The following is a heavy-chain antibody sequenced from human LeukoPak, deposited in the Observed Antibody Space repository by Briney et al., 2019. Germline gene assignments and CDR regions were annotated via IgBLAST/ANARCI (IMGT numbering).Heavy chain of an antibody. CDR1: GFTFSSYA. J-gene: IGHJ6*03. V-gene: IGHV3-23*01. Sequence: GGSLRLSCAASGFTFSSYAMTWVRQAPGKGLERVSAISGSGSTTYYADSVKGRFTISRDNSKNTLYLQMNSLRAEDTAVYYCAKGLYSYYYMDVWGKGTTITVSS. CDR2: ISGSGSTT. CDR3: AKGLYSYYYMDV.